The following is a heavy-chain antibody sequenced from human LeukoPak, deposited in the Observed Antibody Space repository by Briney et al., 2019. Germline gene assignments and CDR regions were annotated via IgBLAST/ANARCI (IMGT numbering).Heavy chain of an antibody. J-gene: IGHJ6*03. CDR3: ARGHGSYYYYMDV. CDR1: GYTFTDFY. Sequence: ASVKVSCKASGYTFTDFYMHWVRQAPGQGLEWMGWINPNSGGTNYAQKFQGRVTMTRDTSISTAYMELSSLRSDDTAVYYCARGHGSYYYYMDVWGKGTTVTVSS. V-gene: IGHV1-2*02. D-gene: IGHD3-10*01. CDR2: INPNSGGT.